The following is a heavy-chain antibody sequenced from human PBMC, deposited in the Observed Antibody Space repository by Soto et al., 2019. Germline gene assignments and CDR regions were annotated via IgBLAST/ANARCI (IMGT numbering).Heavy chain of an antibody. CDR2: MFHSGRT. Sequence: XETLCLTFTVAGYSISSYSWSWIRHPPGKALEWIGYMFHSGRTNYNPSLTSRVTMSADTSNNQFSLTLTSVTAADTAVYYCAKAVKYYDSTGYDAFAVWGQGIMVTVSS. CDR1: GYSISSYS. V-gene: IGHV4-59*01. J-gene: IGHJ3*01. CDR3: AKAVKYYDSTGYDAFAV. D-gene: IGHD3-22*01.